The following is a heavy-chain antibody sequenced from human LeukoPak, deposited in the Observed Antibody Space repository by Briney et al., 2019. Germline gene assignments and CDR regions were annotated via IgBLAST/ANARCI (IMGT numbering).Heavy chain of an antibody. D-gene: IGHD3-22*01. Sequence: PSETLSLTCTVSGGSISSYHWSWIRQPPGKGLEWIGYIYYSGSTNYSPSLKSRVTISVDTSKNQFSLKLSSVTAADTAVYYCARHYDSSGSGSNPPGFDYWGQGTLVTVSS. CDR3: ARHYDSSGSGSNPPGFDY. J-gene: IGHJ4*02. CDR2: IYYSGST. CDR1: GGSISSYH. V-gene: IGHV4-59*01.